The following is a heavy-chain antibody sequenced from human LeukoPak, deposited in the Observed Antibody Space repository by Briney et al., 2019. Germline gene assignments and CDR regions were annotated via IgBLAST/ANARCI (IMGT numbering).Heavy chain of an antibody. CDR1: GYTFTGYY. CDR2: IIPIFGTA. Sequence: ASVKVSCKASGYTFTGYYMHWVRQAPGQGLEWMGGIIPIFGTANYAQKFQGRVTITTDESTSTAYMELSSLRSEDTAVYYCARVGTRGPWFDPWGQGTLVTVSS. J-gene: IGHJ5*02. D-gene: IGHD7-27*01. V-gene: IGHV1-69*05. CDR3: ARVGTRGPWFDP.